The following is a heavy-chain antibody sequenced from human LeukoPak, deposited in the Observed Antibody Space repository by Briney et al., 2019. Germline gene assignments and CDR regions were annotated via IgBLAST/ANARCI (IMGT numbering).Heavy chain of an antibody. D-gene: IGHD6-19*01. J-gene: IGHJ5*02. Sequence: PGGSLRLSCAASGFTFSSFWMHWVRQAPGKGLVWVSRISSVRSSTSYADSVKGRFTISRDNAKNTLYLQMNSLRAEDTAVYYCARERTSGWDAFDTWGQGTRVTVSS. CDR2: ISSVRSST. CDR3: ARERTSGWDAFDT. V-gene: IGHV3-74*01. CDR1: GFTFSSFW.